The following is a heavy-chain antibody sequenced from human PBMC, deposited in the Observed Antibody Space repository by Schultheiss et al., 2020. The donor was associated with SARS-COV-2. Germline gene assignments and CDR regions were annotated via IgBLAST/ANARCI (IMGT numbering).Heavy chain of an antibody. J-gene: IGHJ5*02. V-gene: IGHV1-2*02. CDR2: MNPNSGGT. Sequence: ASVKVSCKASGYTFTSYGISWVRQAPGQGLEWMGWMNPNSGGTNYAQKFQGRVTMTRDTSISTAYMELSRLRSDDTAVYYCARDGALSLKWELNWFDPWGQGTLVTVSS. CDR1: GYTFTSYG. CDR3: ARDGALSLKWELNWFDP. D-gene: IGHD1-26*01.